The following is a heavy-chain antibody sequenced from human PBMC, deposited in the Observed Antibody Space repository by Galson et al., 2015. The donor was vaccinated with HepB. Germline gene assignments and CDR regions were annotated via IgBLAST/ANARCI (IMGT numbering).Heavy chain of an antibody. J-gene: IGHJ4*02. CDR3: ARKDFDTSGTYYIPIFDY. CDR2: ISSSGSSI. Sequence: SLRLSCAASGFTFSAYAMTWVRQAPGKGLEWLPHISSSGSSIHYADSVKGRFTISRDNAKNSLYLQLSSLRAEDTALYFCARKDFDTSGTYYIPIFDYWGQGTLVTVSS. CDR1: GFTFSAYA. V-gene: IGHV3-48*04. D-gene: IGHD3-10*01.